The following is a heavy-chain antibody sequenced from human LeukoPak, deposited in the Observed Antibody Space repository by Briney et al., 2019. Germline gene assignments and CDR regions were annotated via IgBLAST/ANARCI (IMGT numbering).Heavy chain of an antibody. CDR2: IIPIFGTA. V-gene: IGHV1-69*13. CDR3: ASGGLLRYFDWLLYVSWFDP. D-gene: IGHD3-9*01. Sequence: VASVKVSCKASGYTFTSYGISWVRQAPGQGLEWMGGIIPIFGTANYAQKFQGRVTITADESTSTAYMELSSLRSEDTAVYYCASGGLLRYFDWLLYVSWFDPWGQGTLVTVSS. CDR1: GYTFTSYG. J-gene: IGHJ5*02.